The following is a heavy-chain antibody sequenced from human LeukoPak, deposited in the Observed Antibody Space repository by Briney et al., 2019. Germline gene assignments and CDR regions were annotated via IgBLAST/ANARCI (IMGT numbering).Heavy chain of an antibody. CDR2: INHSGST. Sequence: SETLSLTCAVYGGSFSGYYWSWIRQPPGKGLEWIGEINHSGSTNYNPSLKSRVTISVDTSKNQFSLKLSSVTAADTAVYYCARALTVTTRSAYYYYMGVWGKGTTVTVSS. D-gene: IGHD4-11*01. V-gene: IGHV4-34*01. CDR1: GGSFSGYY. J-gene: IGHJ6*03. CDR3: ARALTVTTRSAYYYYMGV.